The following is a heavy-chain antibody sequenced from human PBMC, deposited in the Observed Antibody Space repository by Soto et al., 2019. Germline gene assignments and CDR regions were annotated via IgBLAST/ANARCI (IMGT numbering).Heavy chain of an antibody. CDR2: IIPIFGTA. Sequence: QVQLVQSGAEVKKPGSSVKVSCKASGGTYSSYAISWVRQAPGQGLEWMGGIIPIFGTANYAQKFQGRVTITADESTSTAYMELSSLRSEDTAVYYCARDTMVRGVKCLDREYYFDYWGQGTLVTVSS. D-gene: IGHD3-10*01. CDR3: ARDTMVRGVKCLDREYYFDY. J-gene: IGHJ4*02. CDR1: GGTYSSYA. V-gene: IGHV1-69*01.